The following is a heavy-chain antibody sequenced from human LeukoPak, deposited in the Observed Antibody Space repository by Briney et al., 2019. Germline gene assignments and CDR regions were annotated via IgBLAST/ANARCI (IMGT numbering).Heavy chain of an antibody. D-gene: IGHD6-13*01. V-gene: IGHV3-30-3*01. J-gene: IGHJ4*02. CDR2: ISYDGSSK. CDR3: ARSTGYTTDLDY. Sequence: SGGSLRLSCAASGFTFSSYAMHWVRQAPGKGLEWVAVISYDGSSKYYADSVKGRFTISRDNSKNTLYLQMNSLRAEDTAVYYCARSTGYTTDLDYWGQGTLVTVSS. CDR1: GFTFSSYA.